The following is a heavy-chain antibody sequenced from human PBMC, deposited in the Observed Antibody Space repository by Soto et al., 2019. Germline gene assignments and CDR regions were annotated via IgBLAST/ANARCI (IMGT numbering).Heavy chain of an antibody. D-gene: IGHD2-8*01. V-gene: IGHV4-39*01. CDR1: GGSISSSSYY. CDR2: IYYSGST. J-gene: IGHJ5*02. CDR3: ARHREYCTNGVCYRCWFDP. Sequence: SETLSLTCTVSGGSISSSSYYWGWIRQPPGKGLEWIGSIYYSGSTYYNPSLKSRVTISVDTSKNQFSLKLSSVTAADTAVYYCARHREYCTNGVCYRCWFDPGGQGTLVTVSS.